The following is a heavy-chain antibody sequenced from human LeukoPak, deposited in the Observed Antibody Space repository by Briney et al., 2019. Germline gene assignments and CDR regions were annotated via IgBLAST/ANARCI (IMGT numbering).Heavy chain of an antibody. Sequence: ASVKVSCKASGYTFTSYYMHWVRQAPGQGLEWMGWINPNSGGTNYAQKFQGRVTMTRDTSISTAYMELSRLRSDDTAVYYCARARIAVAGVFDYWGQGTLVTVSS. CDR2: INPNSGGT. V-gene: IGHV1-2*02. D-gene: IGHD6-19*01. CDR3: ARARIAVAGVFDY. CDR1: GYTFTSYY. J-gene: IGHJ4*02.